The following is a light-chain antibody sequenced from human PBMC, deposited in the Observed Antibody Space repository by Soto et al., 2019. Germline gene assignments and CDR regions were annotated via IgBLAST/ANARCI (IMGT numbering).Light chain of an antibody. J-gene: IGLJ3*02. CDR1: NSDVGGYNY. CDR2: GVS. V-gene: IGLV2-11*01. CDR3: CSYVDTDTWV. Sequence: QSALTQPRPVSGSPGQSVTISCTGTNSDVGGYNYVSWYQQYPGKAPKLMISGVSERPSGVPDRFSGSKSGNTASLTISGLQAEDEADYYCCSYVDTDTWVFGGGTKVTVL.